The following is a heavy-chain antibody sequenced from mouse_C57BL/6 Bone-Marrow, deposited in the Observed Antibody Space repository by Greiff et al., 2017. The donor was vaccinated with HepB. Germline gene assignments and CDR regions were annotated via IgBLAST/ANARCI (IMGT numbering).Heavy chain of an antibody. J-gene: IGHJ1*03. Sequence: EVQLVESGAELVKPGASVKLSCTASGFNIKDYYMHWVKQRTEQGLEWIGRIDPEDGETKYAPKFQGKATITADTSSNTAYLQLSSLTSEDTAVYYCARGGGSSSLYWYFDVWGTGTTVTVSS. CDR1: GFNIKDYY. CDR2: IDPEDGET. CDR3: ARGGGSSSLYWYFDV. D-gene: IGHD1-1*01. V-gene: IGHV14-2*01.